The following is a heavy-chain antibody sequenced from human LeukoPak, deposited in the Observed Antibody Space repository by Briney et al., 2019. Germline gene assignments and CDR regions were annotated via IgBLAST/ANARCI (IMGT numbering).Heavy chain of an antibody. D-gene: IGHD7-27*01. Sequence: SETLSLTRAVNGGSFNIYYWTWIRQSPGKGLEWIGEINHSGRTNYSPSLKSRVTISIDTSKNQFSLNLASMTAADTAVYYCARGDWGHVLDYWGQGTLVTV. J-gene: IGHJ4*02. CDR1: GGSFNIYY. CDR2: INHSGRT. V-gene: IGHV4-34*01. CDR3: ARGDWGHVLDY.